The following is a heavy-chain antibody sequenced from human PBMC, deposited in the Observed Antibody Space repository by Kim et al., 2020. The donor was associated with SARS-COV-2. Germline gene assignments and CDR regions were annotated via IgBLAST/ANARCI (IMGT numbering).Heavy chain of an antibody. Sequence: DSAKGRFPISRDNTKNTLYLQMNSLRAEDTAVYYCAKAGDYVWGSYCSYWGQGTLVTVSS. D-gene: IGHD3-16*02. V-gene: IGHV3-23*01. CDR3: AKAGDYVWGSYCSY. J-gene: IGHJ4*02.